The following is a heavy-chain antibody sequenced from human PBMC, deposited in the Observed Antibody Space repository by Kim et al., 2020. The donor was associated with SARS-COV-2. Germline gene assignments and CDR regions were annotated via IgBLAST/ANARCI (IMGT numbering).Heavy chain of an antibody. CDR2: IYYSGST. J-gene: IGHJ4*01. CDR1: GGSISSYY. Sequence: LETLSLTCTVSGGSISSYYWSWIRQPPGKGLEWIGYIYYSGSTNYNPSLKSRVTISVDTSKNQFSLMLSSVTAADTAVYYCARERYGSGSYYNVIDYWGHRTLGTVSP. V-gene: IGHV4-59*01. CDR3: ARERYGSGSYYNVIDY. D-gene: IGHD3-10*01.